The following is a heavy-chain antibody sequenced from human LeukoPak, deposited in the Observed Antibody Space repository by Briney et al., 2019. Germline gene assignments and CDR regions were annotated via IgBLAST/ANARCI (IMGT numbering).Heavy chain of an antibody. CDR3: ARGVDDILTGYRYFDY. D-gene: IGHD3-9*01. V-gene: IGHV4-30-2*01. CDR1: GGSISSGGYS. J-gene: IGHJ4*02. CDR2: IYRSGST. Sequence: SQTLSLTCAVSGGSISSGGYSWSWIRQPPGKGLEWIGYIYRSGSTYYNPSLKSRVTISVDRSKNQFSLKLSSVTAADTAVYYCARGVDDILTGYRYFDYWGQGTLVTVSS.